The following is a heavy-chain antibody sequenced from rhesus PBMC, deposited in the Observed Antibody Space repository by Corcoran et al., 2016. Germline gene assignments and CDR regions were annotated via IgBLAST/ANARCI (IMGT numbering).Heavy chain of an antibody. CDR2: TYYRSKWYN. J-gene: IGHJ6*01. D-gene: IGHD4-23*01. CDR3: ARYSNFGLDS. Sequence: QVQLQESGPGLVKPSQTLSLTCAISGDSVSSNSAAWNWLRQSPAIGLEWLGRTYYRSKWYNDYAQSVQTRISINPDTSKSQFSLQLNSVTPEVMAVYYCARYSNFGLDSWGQGVFVTVSS. V-gene: IGHV6-1*01. CDR1: GDSVSSNSAA.